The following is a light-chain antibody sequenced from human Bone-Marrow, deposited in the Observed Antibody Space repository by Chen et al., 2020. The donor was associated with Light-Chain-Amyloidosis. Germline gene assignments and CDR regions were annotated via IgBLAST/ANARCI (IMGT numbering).Light chain of an antibody. J-gene: IGKJ4*01. CDR3: QQYGTSPLT. CDR2: GSS. V-gene: IGKV3-20*01. Sequence: EFFLTQSPGTLSLSPGQGANLSCRAIQTISSNYLTWYQQKFGQAPRLLIYGSSSRATGIPDRFTGSGSGTDFPLTINRLEPEDFAMYYCQQYGTSPLTFGGGTKVEIK. CDR1: QTISSNY.